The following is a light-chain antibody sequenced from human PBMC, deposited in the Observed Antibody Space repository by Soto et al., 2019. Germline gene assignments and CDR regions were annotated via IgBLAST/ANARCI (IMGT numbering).Light chain of an antibody. CDR2: EGT. CDR3: YLFAGSTTFSYV. Sequence: QSVLAQPASVSGSPGQSISISCTGTSSDVVTYNLVSWYQQHPGKAPTVLIYEGTKRPSGVSNRFSGSKSGNTASLTISGLQTEDEADYYCYLFAGSTTFSYVFGPGTKVT. J-gene: IGLJ1*01. V-gene: IGLV2-23*03. CDR1: SSDVVTYNL.